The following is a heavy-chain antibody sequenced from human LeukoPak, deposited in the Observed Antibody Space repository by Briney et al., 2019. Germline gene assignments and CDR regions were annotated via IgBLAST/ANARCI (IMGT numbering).Heavy chain of an antibody. CDR1: GFTFSDYY. CDR2: ISSSGSTI. Sequence: GGSLRLSCAASGFTFSDYYMSWIRQAPGKGLEWVSYISSSGSTIYYADSAKGRFTISRDNSKNTVYLQMNSLRAEDTAVYYCAKGGTSSFFDYWGQGTLVTVSS. V-gene: IGHV3-11*01. J-gene: IGHJ4*02. CDR3: AKGGTSSFFDY. D-gene: IGHD1-14*01.